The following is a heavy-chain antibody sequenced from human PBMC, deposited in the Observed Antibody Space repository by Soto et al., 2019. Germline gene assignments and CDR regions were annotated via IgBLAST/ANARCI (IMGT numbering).Heavy chain of an antibody. CDR1: GDSLRGQS. D-gene: IGHD2-15*01. J-gene: IGHJ6*02. V-gene: IGHV4-34*01. CDR3: ARGGNCIVSSCPLGSHYGMDV. Sequence: SETLSLTCAVVGDSLRGQSWNWIRQSPGRGLEWIGEIDQSGGTNYNPSLKSRAIISDDTSKNQFSLALTSVTAADTAVYYCARGGNCIVSSCPLGSHYGMDVWGQGTTVTVSS. CDR2: IDQSGGT.